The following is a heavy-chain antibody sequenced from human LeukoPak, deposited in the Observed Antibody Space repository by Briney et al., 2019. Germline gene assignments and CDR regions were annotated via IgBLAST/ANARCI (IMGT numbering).Heavy chain of an antibody. D-gene: IGHD6-19*01. CDR1: GYTFTSYD. CDR3: AREIAVAGRYYFDY. V-gene: IGHV1-8*03. J-gene: IGHJ4*02. Sequence: GASVKVSCKASGYTFTSYDINWVRQATGQGLEWMGWMNPNSGNTGYAQKFQGRVTITRNTSISTAYMELSSLRSEDTAVYYCAREIAVAGRYYFDYWGQGTLVTVSS. CDR2: MNPNSGNT.